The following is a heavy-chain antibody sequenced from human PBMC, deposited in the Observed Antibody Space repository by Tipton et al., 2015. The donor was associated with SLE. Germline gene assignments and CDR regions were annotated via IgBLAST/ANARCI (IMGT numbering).Heavy chain of an antibody. CDR2: IYYSGST. CDR3: ARGGGSYYDY. CDR1: GGSISSSSYY. D-gene: IGHD1-26*01. Sequence: LRLSCTVSGGSISSSSYYWGWIRQPPGKGLEWIGSIYYSGSTYYNPSLKSRVTISVDTSKNQFSLRVRSVTAADTAVYYCARGGGSYYDYWGQGRLVTVSS. V-gene: IGHV4-39*01. J-gene: IGHJ4*02.